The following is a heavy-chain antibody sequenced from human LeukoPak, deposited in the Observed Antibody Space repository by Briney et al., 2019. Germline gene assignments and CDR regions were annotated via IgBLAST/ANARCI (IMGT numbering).Heavy chain of an antibody. J-gene: IGHJ6*03. CDR1: GYTFTGYY. CDR2: INPNSGGT. V-gene: IGHV1-2*02. CDR3: ASLGYCSSTSCLRGYYYYMDV. D-gene: IGHD2-2*01. Sequence: ASVKVSCKASGYTFTGYYMHWVRQAPGQGLEWMGWINPNSGGTNYAQKFQGRVTMTRDTSISTAYMELSRLRSDDTAVYYCASLGYCSSTSCLRGYYYYMDVWGKGTTVTVSS.